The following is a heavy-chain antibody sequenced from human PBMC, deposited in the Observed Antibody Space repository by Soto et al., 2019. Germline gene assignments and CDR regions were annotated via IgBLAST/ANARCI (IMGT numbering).Heavy chain of an antibody. CDR1: GASIRNYY. CDR3: ARQYSSGSSAGGFGY. D-gene: IGHD3-22*01. J-gene: IGHJ4*02. V-gene: IGHV4-59*05. CDR2: LYYGEST. Sequence: SETLSLTCTASGASIRNYYWNWIRQPPGKGLEWIGSLYYGESTYYNPSLKSRVTISVDTSKNQFSLKLSSVTAADTAVYYCARQYSSGSSAGGFGYWGQGNMVTVSS.